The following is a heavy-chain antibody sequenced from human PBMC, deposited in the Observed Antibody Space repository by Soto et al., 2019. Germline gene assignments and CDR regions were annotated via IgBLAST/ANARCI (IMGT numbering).Heavy chain of an antibody. V-gene: IGHV1-46*01. D-gene: IGHD2-15*01. Sequence: QVPLVQSGAEVKKPGASVKVSCKASGYIFTAYSMHWVRQAPGQGLEWMGVVNPSGGSTNYAQKSQGRITMTRDTSTSTVYMDLSSLTSEDTAVYYCAREENCSDGICYSEYFQRWGQGTLVTVSS. CDR2: VNPSGGST. J-gene: IGHJ1*01. CDR3: AREENCSDGICYSEYFQR. CDR1: GYIFTAYS.